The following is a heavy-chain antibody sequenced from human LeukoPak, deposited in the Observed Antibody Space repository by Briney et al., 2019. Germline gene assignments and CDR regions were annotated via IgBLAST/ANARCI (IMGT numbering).Heavy chain of an antibody. Sequence: ASVKVSCKASGYTFTRHGISWLRQAPGQGLEWMGWITGCNGNTDYSQKFQGRVTMTTDTSTTTAYMDLRSLTSDDTAVYYCAREVATIPYAFDIWGQGTMVTVSS. CDR3: AREVATIPYAFDI. V-gene: IGHV1-18*01. CDR1: GYTFTRHG. J-gene: IGHJ3*02. CDR2: ITGCNGNT. D-gene: IGHD5-24*01.